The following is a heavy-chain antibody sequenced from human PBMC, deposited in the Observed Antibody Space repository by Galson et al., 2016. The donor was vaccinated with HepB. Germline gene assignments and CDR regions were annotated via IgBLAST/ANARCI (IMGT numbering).Heavy chain of an antibody. Sequence: SLRLSCAASGFSFSTYGMHWVRQGPGNGLEWVAVIWHDGSNSYYADSVKGRFTISRDNSKNTLYLQMNNVRAEDTAVYYCARTLAHCLSTSCYVPETWGQGTLVTVSS. CDR2: IWHDGSNS. V-gene: IGHV3-33*01. CDR3: ARTLAHCLSTSCYVPET. CDR1: GFSFSTYG. J-gene: IGHJ5*02. D-gene: IGHD2-2*01.